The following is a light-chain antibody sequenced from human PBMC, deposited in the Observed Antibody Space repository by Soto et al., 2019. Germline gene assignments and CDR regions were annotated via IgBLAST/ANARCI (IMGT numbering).Light chain of an antibody. V-gene: IGKV3-20*01. Sequence: EIVLTQSPGTLSLSPGERATLSCTASQSVSSKYLAWYQQKPGQAPRVLIYGTSIRASGVPERLSGGGSGTDFTLTITRLEPEDFAVYYCQQYGSSLFTFGPGTKVDFK. CDR3: QQYGSSLFT. CDR2: GTS. J-gene: IGKJ3*01. CDR1: QSVSSKY.